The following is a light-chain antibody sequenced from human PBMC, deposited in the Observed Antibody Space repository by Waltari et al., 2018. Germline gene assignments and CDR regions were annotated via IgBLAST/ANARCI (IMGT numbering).Light chain of an antibody. J-gene: IGKJ5*01. Sequence: DIQMTQSPSSLSAPVGDRVTITCRASQSISSYLNWYQQKPGKAPKLLIYAASSLQGGVPSRFSGRGSGTDFTLSISSLQAEDFATYYCQQSYSTLITFGQGTRLEIK. CDR3: QQSYSTLIT. CDR2: AAS. V-gene: IGKV1-39*01. CDR1: QSISSY.